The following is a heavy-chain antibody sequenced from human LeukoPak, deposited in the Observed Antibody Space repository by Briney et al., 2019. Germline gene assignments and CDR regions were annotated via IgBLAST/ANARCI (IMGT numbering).Heavy chain of an antibody. D-gene: IGHD1-26*01. CDR2: IRTFNGNA. CDR1: GYTFISYG. V-gene: IGHV1-18*01. Sequence: ASVKVSCKASGYTFISYGISWVRQAPGQGLEWMGWIRTFNGNANYAQKLQGRVTMTTDTSTSTVHMEVRSLRSDDTAVYYCAKKGATTGDFDYWGQGTLVTVSS. J-gene: IGHJ4*02. CDR3: AKKGATTGDFDY.